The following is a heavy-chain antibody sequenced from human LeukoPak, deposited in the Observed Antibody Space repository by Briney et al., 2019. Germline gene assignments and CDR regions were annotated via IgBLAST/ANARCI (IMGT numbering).Heavy chain of an antibody. CDR2: IIGDGTST. CDR3: ATIYLASGL. D-gene: IGHD2/OR15-2a*01. V-gene: IGHV3-74*01. Sequence: GGSLTLSCAASGFTFSIYCMHWVRQAPGKGLVWVSRIIGDGTSTTYADSVRGRFTISRDNAKNTLYLQMNSLRAEDTAVYYCATIYLASGLWGQGTLVTVSS. J-gene: IGHJ4*02. CDR1: GFTFSIYC.